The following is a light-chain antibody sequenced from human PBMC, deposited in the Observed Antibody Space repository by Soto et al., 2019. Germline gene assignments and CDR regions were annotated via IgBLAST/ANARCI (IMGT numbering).Light chain of an antibody. Sequence: QSALTQPPSASGTPGQRVTISCSGSSSNIGSKTVNWYQQLPGTAPKLLIYSNYQRPSWVPDRFSGSKSGTSASLAISGLQSEDEADYYCSAWDASLNGYVFGTGTKVTVL. CDR2: SNY. CDR1: SSNIGSKT. J-gene: IGLJ1*01. CDR3: SAWDASLNGYV. V-gene: IGLV1-44*01.